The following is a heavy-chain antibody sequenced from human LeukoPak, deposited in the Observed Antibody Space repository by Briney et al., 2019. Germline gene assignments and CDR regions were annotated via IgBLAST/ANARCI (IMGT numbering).Heavy chain of an antibody. V-gene: IGHV4-61*02. CDR1: GDSISSSSYY. D-gene: IGHD2-21*02. J-gene: IGHJ1*01. Sequence: PSETLSLTCTVSGDSISSSSYYWSWIRQSAGKGLEWIGRIYTSRSTNYNPSLESRVTISIDTSKNQFSLRLTSVTAADTAVYFCARGRPSDIVAVTADDVWGQGTLVTVSS. CDR2: IYTSRST. CDR3: ARGRPSDIVAVTADDV.